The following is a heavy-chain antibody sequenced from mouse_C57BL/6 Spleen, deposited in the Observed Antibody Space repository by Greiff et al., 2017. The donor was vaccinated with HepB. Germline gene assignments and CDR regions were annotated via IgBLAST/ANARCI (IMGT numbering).Heavy chain of an antibody. D-gene: IGHD4-1*01. CDR2: INPYNGDT. V-gene: IGHV1-20*01. J-gene: IGHJ1*03. CDR1: GYSFTGYF. CDR3: ARGGNWWYFDV. Sequence: EVKLQESGPELVKPGDSVKISCKASGYSFTGYFMNWVMQSHGKSLEWIGRINPYNGDTFYNQKFKGKATLTVDKSSSTAHMELRSLTSEDSAVYYCARGGNWWYFDVWGTGTTVTVSS.